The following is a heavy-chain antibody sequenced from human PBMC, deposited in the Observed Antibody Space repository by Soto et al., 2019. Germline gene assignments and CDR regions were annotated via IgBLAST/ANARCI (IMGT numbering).Heavy chain of an antibody. V-gene: IGHV3-23*01. CDR1: GFTFSTCA. J-gene: IGHJ4*02. Sequence: EVPLLESGGGLVQPGESLRLSCATSGFTFSTCAMSWVRQAPGKGLEWVSIISGSGTVTFYADSVKGRFSISRDSSKNTLFLQWNSLRAEDTAVYYCAKHSSGSYRPFDHWGQGALVTVSS. CDR3: AKHSSGSYRPFDH. CDR2: ISGSGTVT. D-gene: IGHD3-22*01.